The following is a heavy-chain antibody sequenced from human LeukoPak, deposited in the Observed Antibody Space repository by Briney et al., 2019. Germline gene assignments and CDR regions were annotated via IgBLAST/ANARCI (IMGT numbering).Heavy chain of an antibody. Sequence: SETLSLTCAVYGGSFSGYYWSWIRQPPGKGLEYIGEINHSGSTNYNPSLKSRVTISVDTSKNQFSLKLSSVTAADTAVYYCARDRGIHDAFDIWGQGTMVTVSS. CDR3: ARDRGIHDAFDI. V-gene: IGHV4-34*01. J-gene: IGHJ3*02. CDR1: GGSFSGYY. CDR2: INHSGST.